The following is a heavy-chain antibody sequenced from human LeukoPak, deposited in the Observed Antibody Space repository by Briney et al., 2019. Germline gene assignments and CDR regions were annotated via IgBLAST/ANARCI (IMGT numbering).Heavy chain of an antibody. CDR1: GGTFSIYA. D-gene: IGHD1-26*01. CDR3: ARDNSVGDNAWWFDP. V-gene: IGHV1-46*01. CDR2: INHTGGST. Sequence: ASVTVSYKASGGTFSIYAISWVGQAPGQGREGMGLINHTGGSTGYAQKFQGRVTINRDMYTSREYMELSSLRSEDTAIYYCARDNSVGDNAWWFDPWGQGTLVTVSS. J-gene: IGHJ5*02.